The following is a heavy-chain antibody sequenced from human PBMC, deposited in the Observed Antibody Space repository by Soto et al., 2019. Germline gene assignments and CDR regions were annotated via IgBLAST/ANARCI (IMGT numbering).Heavy chain of an antibody. Sequence: PGGSLRLSCVASGFTFSSYAMSWVRQAPGKGLEWVSAISGGGGNTFYADSVKGRFTISRDNSKNTLYLQMNSLRAADTAVYYCAKDRSSSSGWTHYSWGQGTLVTVSS. V-gene: IGHV3-23*01. D-gene: IGHD6-19*01. CDR3: AKDRSSSSGWTHYS. CDR2: ISGGGGNT. J-gene: IGHJ4*02. CDR1: GFTFSSYA.